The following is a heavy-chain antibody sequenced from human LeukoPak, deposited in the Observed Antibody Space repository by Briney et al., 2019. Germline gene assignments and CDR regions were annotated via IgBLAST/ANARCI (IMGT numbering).Heavy chain of an antibody. Sequence: ETGGSLRLSCAASGFTFDDYAMHWVRQAPGKGLEWVSLISWDGGSTYYADSVKGRFTISRDNSRNIAYLQMSSLRVEDTAVYYCVNFDHWGQGTLVTVSS. V-gene: IGHV3-43D*03. J-gene: IGHJ4*02. CDR3: VNFDH. CDR2: ISWDGGST. CDR1: GFTFDDYA.